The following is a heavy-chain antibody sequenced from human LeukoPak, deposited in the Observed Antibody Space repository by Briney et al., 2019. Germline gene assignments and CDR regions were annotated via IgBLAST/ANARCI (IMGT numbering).Heavy chain of an antibody. CDR2: IYYSGTT. V-gene: IGHV4-59*01. CDR3: ARVSWFPGTSYYYMDV. J-gene: IGHJ6*03. CDR1: GGSISSYY. Sequence: SETLSLTCTVSGGSISSYYWSWIRQPPGKGLEWIGYIYYSGTTNYNPSLKSRVTISLDTSKNQFSLKLSSVTAADTAVYYCARVSWFPGTSYYYMDVWGKGTTVTVSS. D-gene: IGHD1-1*01.